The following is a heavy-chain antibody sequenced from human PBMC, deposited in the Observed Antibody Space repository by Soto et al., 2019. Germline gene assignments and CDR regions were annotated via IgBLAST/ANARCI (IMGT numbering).Heavy chain of an antibody. CDR2: IWYDGSNK. V-gene: IGHV3-33*01. J-gene: IGHJ3*02. CDR3: ARMYGDYVLGAFDI. CDR1: GFTFSSYG. Sequence: QVQLVESGGGVVQPGRSLRLSCAASGFTFSSYGMHWVRQAPGKGLEWVAVIWYDGSNKYYADSVKGRFTISRDNSKNTLYLQMNSLRAEDTAVYYWARMYGDYVLGAFDIWGQGTMVTVSS. D-gene: IGHD4-17*01.